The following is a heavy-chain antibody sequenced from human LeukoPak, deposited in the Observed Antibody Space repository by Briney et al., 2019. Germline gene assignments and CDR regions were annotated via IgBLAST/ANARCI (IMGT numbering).Heavy chain of an antibody. CDR3: AREKRGYSYGYGYLFDY. D-gene: IGHD5-18*01. CDR1: GASISSGDYY. J-gene: IGHJ4*02. CDR2: IYYSGTT. Sequence: SETLSLTCTVSGASISSGDYYWSWIRQPPGKGLEWIGYIYYSGTTNYNPSLKTRVTISVDTSKNQFSLKLSSVTAADTAVYYCAREKRGYSYGYGYLFDYWGQGTLVTVSS. V-gene: IGHV4-30-4*01.